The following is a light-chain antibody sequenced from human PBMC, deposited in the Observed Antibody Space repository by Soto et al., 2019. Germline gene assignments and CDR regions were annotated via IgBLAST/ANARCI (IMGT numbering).Light chain of an antibody. CDR1: QSVTSS. CDR3: LQYNNNSWT. Sequence: EIVMTQSPGTLSVSPGESATLSCLSSQSVTSSLAWYQLKPGQAPRLLIYRASLRATAVPARFSGRASETYFALTINSLQPEGFAGYICLQYNNNSWTVGEGTKV. J-gene: IGKJ1*01. CDR2: RAS. V-gene: IGKV3D-15*01.